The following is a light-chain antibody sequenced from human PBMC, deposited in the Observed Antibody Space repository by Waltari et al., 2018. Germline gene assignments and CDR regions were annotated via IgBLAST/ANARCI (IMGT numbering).Light chain of an antibody. CDR1: QSVGSY. J-gene: IGKJ4*01. CDR2: DTS. Sequence: DIVLTQSPATLSLSPGERATLSCRASQSVGSYLAWYQQKPGKAPRLILYDTSNRATGVPARFTASGSGTDFSLTISSLDPEDFAVYYCQQRGNWPLTFGGGTKVEIK. CDR3: QQRGNWPLT. V-gene: IGKV3-11*01.